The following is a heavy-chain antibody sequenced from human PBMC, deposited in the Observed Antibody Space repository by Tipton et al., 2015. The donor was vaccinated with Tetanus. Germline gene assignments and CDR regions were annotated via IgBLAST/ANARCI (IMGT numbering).Heavy chain of an antibody. Sequence: TLSLTCSVSGEAISRSYWSWIRLSPGKGLEWIGYFYDSGTTDYNPSLKSRVTMSIDKSKNQFSLRLTSVTAADTAVYYCARANNDYPKKGPFDYWGQGIRVIVSS. V-gene: IGHV4-59*01. J-gene: IGHJ4*02. CDR2: FYDSGTT. CDR3: ARANNDYPKKGPFDY. D-gene: IGHD1-1*01. CDR1: GEAISRSY.